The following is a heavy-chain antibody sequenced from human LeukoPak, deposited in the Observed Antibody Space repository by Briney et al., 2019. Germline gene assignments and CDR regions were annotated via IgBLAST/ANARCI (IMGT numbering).Heavy chain of an antibody. CDR1: GFTFSSYA. CDR2: ISYDGSNK. D-gene: IGHD6-19*01. Sequence: GGSLRLSCAASGFTFSSYAMHWVRQVPGKGLEWVAVISYDGSNKYYADSVKGRFTISRDNSKNTLYLQMNSLRAEDTAVYYCAVSSIAVAGAFDYWGQGTLVTVSS. V-gene: IGHV3-30*04. CDR3: AVSSIAVAGAFDY. J-gene: IGHJ4*02.